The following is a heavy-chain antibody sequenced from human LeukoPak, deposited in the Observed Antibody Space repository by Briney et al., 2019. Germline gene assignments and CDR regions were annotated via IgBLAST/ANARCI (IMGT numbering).Heavy chain of an antibody. CDR1: GFTVSSNY. Sequence: GGSLGLSCAASGFTVSSNYMSWVRQAPGKGLEWVSVIYSGGSTYYADSVKGRFTISRDNSKNTLYLQMNSLRAEDTAVYYCARAYCSGGSCYFDYWGQGTLVTVPS. J-gene: IGHJ4*02. CDR3: ARAYCSGGSCYFDY. V-gene: IGHV3-66*01. CDR2: IYSGGST. D-gene: IGHD2-15*01.